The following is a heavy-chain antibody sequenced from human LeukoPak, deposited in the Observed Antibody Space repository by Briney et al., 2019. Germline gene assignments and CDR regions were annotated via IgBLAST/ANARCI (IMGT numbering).Heavy chain of an antibody. D-gene: IGHD3-10*01. Sequence: PSETLSLTCAVSGYSISSGYYWGWIRQPPGKGLEWIGSIYHSGSTYYNPSLKSRVTISVDTSKNQFSLKLSSVTAADTAVYYCARDFRDWGQGTLVTVSS. J-gene: IGHJ4*02. CDR3: ARDFRD. CDR1: GYSISSGYY. V-gene: IGHV4-38-2*02. CDR2: IYHSGST.